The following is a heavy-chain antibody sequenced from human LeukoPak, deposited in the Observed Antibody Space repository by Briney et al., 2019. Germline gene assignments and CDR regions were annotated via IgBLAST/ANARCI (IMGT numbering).Heavy chain of an antibody. CDR2: IRYDGSNK. CDR1: GFTFSSYA. Sequence: GGSLRLSCAASGFTFSSYAMSWVRQAPGKGLEWVAFIRYDGSNKYYADSVKGRFTISRDNSKNTLYLQMNSLRAEDTAVYYCAKNLGGARQYFEHWGQGTLVTVSS. D-gene: IGHD3-16*01. V-gene: IGHV3-30*02. CDR3: AKNLGGARQYFEH. J-gene: IGHJ4*02.